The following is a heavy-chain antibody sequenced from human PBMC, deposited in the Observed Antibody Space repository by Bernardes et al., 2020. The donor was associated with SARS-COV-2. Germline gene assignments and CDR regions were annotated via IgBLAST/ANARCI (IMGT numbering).Heavy chain of an antibody. D-gene: IGHD1-20*01. Sequence: GGSLRLSCAASGFIFTNAWMNWVRQAPGKGLEWVGRIKGKNEGGTTDYAAPVKGRFTISRDDSKNTLYLQMNSLKTEDTAVYYCTWQYKSYFDYWGQGTLVTVSS. V-gene: IGHV3-15*01. CDR3: TWQYKSYFDY. J-gene: IGHJ4*02. CDR2: IKGKNEGGTT. CDR1: GFIFTNAW.